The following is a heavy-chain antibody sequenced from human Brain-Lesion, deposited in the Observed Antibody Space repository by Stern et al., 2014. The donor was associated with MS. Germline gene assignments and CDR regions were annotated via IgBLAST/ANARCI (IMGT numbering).Heavy chain of an antibody. V-gene: IGHV4-61*02. Sequence: QVQLQESGPGLVKPSQTLSLSCTVSGGSISSGGYYWSWIRQPAGKGLEWIGRIFNSGSTSYNPSLKSRVPISIDTPKNQFSLRLNSMTAADTAVYYCARGRVVPGFQYYATDVWGQGTTVIVSS. J-gene: IGHJ6*02. D-gene: IGHD2-2*01. CDR1: GGSISSGGYY. CDR2: IFNSGST. CDR3: ARGRVVPGFQYYATDV.